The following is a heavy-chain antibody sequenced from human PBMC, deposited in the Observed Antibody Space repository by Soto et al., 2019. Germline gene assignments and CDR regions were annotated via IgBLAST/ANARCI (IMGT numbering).Heavy chain of an antibody. CDR1: GFTFSSYG. CDR3: ARGADYYDSSGYYYGMDV. Sequence: GSLRLSCAASGFTFSSYGMHGVRQAPGKGLEWVAVIWYDGSNKYYADSVKDRFTISRDNSKNTLYLQMNSLRAEDTAVYYCARGADYYDSSGYYYGMDVWGQGTMVTVSS. J-gene: IGHJ6*02. D-gene: IGHD3-22*01. CDR2: IWYDGSNK. V-gene: IGHV3-33*01.